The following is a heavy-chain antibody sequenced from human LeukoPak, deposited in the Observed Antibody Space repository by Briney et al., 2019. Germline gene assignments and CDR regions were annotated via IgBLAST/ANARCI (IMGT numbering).Heavy chain of an antibody. J-gene: IGHJ4*02. D-gene: IGHD1-1*01. V-gene: IGHV3-7*03. Sequence: GGSLRLSCAASGFTFSSYWMTWVRQAPGKGLEWVANIKQDGSEKYYVDSVKGRFTISRDNAKNSLYLQMNSLRAEDTAVYYCARVSSDWYEDYWGQGTLVTVSS. CDR3: ARVSSDWYEDY. CDR1: GFTFSSYW. CDR2: IKQDGSEK.